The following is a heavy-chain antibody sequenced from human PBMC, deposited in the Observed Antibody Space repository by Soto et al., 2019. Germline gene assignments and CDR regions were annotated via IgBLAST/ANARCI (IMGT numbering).Heavy chain of an antibody. CDR2: IIPIFGTA. V-gene: IGHV1-69*13. D-gene: IGHD4-17*01. CDR1: GGTFSSYA. Sequence: SVKVSCKASGGTFSSYAISWVRQAPGQGLEWMGGIIPIFGTANYAQKFQGRVTITADESTSTAYMELSSLRSEDTAVYYCAREGLGAARLPGYGDYRGEYYGMDVWGQGTMVTVSS. J-gene: IGHJ6*02. CDR3: AREGLGAARLPGYGDYRGEYYGMDV.